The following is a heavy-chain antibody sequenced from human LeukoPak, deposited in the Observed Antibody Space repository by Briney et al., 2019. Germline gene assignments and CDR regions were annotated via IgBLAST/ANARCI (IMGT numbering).Heavy chain of an antibody. CDR2: SNTDGSST. Sequence: PGGSLRLSCAASGFTFSSYWMHWVRQAPGKGLVWVSRSNTDGSSTSYADSVKGRFTISRDNAKNTLYLQMNSLRAEDTAVYYCARDRDYYDSSGYYTHAFDIWGQGTMVTVSS. D-gene: IGHD3-22*01. J-gene: IGHJ3*02. CDR3: ARDRDYYDSSGYYTHAFDI. CDR1: GFTFSSYW. V-gene: IGHV3-74*01.